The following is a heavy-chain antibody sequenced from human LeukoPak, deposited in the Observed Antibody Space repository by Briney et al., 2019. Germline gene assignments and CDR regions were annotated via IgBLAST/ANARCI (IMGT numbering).Heavy chain of an antibody. Sequence: ASVKVSCKASGYTFTGYYMHWVRQAPGQGLEWMGWINPNSGGTNYAQKFQGRVTMTRDTSISTAYMELRSLRSDDTAVYYCARAIAVAGTPFDYWGQGTLVTVSS. V-gene: IGHV1-2*02. J-gene: IGHJ4*02. CDR2: INPNSGGT. CDR1: GYTFTGYY. CDR3: ARAIAVAGTPFDY. D-gene: IGHD6-19*01.